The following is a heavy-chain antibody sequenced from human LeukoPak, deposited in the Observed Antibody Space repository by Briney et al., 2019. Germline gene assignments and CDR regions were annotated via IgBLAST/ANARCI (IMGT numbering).Heavy chain of an antibody. CDR1: GYTFTSYD. Sequence: ASVKVSCKASGYTFTSYDISWVRQAPGQGLEWMGWINPNSGDTKYVQKFQGRVTMTRDTSINTAYMELSRLRSDDTAVYYCARDNAVAATNYFDPWGQGTLVTVSS. V-gene: IGHV1-2*02. CDR2: INPNSGDT. CDR3: ARDNAVAATNYFDP. D-gene: IGHD6-19*01. J-gene: IGHJ5*02.